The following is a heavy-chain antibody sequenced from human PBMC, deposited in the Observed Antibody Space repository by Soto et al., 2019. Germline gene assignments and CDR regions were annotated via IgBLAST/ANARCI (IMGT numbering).Heavy chain of an antibody. J-gene: IGHJ4*02. CDR2: ISYDGSNK. CDR1: GFTFSSYA. V-gene: IGHV3-30-3*01. CDR3: ARDQGIVEDKGLDY. D-gene: IGHD3-22*01. Sequence: QVQLVESGGGVVQPGRSLRLSCAASGFTFSSYAMHWVRQAPGKGLEWVAVISYDGSNKYYADSVKGRFTISRDNSKNTLYLQMNSLRAEDTAVYYCARDQGIVEDKGLDYWGQGTLVTVSS.